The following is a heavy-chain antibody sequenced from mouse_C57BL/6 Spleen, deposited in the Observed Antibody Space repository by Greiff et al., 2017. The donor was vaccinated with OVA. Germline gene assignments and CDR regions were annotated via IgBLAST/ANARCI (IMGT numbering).Heavy chain of an antibody. Sequence: EVQLVESEGGLVQPGSSMKLSCTASGFTFSDYYMAWVRQVPEKGLEWVANINYDGSSTYYLDTLKSRFTMSRDNAKNILYLQMSSLKSEDTATYYCARGHYYGSSPWFAYWGQGTLVTVSA. CDR2: INYDGSST. CDR1: GFTFSDYY. D-gene: IGHD1-1*01. V-gene: IGHV5-16*01. CDR3: ARGHYYGSSPWFAY. J-gene: IGHJ3*01.